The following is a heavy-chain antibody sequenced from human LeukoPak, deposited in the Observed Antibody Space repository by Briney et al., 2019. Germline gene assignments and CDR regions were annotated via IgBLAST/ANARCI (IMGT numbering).Heavy chain of an antibody. D-gene: IGHD3-9*01. Sequence: WASVKVSCKASGYTFTGYYMNWVRQAPGQGLEWMGWINPNSGDTNSAQKFQGRVTMTRDTSISTAYMELSRLTSDDTAVYYCARNRKEGGRYFDWLLSLSWFDPWGQGTLVTVSS. CDR2: INPNSGDT. V-gene: IGHV1-2*02. CDR3: ARNRKEGGRYFDWLLSLSWFDP. CDR1: GYTFTGYY. J-gene: IGHJ5*02.